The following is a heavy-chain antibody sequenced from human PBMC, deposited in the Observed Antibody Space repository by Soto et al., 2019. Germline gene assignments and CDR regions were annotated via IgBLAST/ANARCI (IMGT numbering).Heavy chain of an antibody. V-gene: IGHV1-18*01. CDR3: ARVYYDYVWGSYRPYNWFDP. Sequence: GASVKVSCKASGYTFTSYGISWVRQAPGQGLEWMGWISAYNGNTNYAQKLQGRVTMTTDTSTSTAYMELRSLRSDDTAVYYCARVYYDYVWGSYRPYNWFDPWGQGIQVTVSS. J-gene: IGHJ5*02. CDR2: ISAYNGNT. CDR1: GYTFTSYG. D-gene: IGHD3-16*02.